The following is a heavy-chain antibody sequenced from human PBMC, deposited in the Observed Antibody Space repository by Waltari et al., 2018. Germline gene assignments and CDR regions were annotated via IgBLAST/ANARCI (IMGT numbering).Heavy chain of an antibody. Sequence: EVQLVESGGGLIKPGGSLRLSCAASGFTVSSNYLHWVGQAPGKGLEWVSVIYSGGSTYYADSVKGRFTISRDNSKNTLYLQMNSLRAEDTAVYYCARLGVAGFYYYYGMDVWGQGTTVTVSS. V-gene: IGHV3-53*01. CDR2: IYSGGST. CDR3: ARLGVAGFYYYYGMDV. D-gene: IGHD6-19*01. J-gene: IGHJ6*02. CDR1: GFTVSSNY.